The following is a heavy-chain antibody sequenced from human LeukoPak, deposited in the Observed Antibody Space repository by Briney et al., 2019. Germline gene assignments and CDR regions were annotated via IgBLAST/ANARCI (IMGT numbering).Heavy chain of an antibody. Sequence: PRGCLRLSCAASGFTFSSYSMNWVRQAPGKGLEWVSSIRSIRSYIYYADSVKGRFTISRDNAKNSLYLQMNSLRAEDTAVYYCASDPDSTFDYWGQGTLVTVSS. J-gene: IGHJ4*02. D-gene: IGHD1-14*01. V-gene: IGHV3-21*01. CDR2: IRSIRSYI. CDR1: GFTFSSYS. CDR3: ASDPDSTFDY.